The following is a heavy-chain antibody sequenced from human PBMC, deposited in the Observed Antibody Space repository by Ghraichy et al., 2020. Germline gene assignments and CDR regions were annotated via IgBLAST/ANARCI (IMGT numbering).Heavy chain of an antibody. CDR3: AKGYYESTAYYDTDFFDM. V-gene: IGHV3-30*18. D-gene: IGHD3-22*01. CDR1: GFTVSRHG. CDR2: ESYDGSNT. J-gene: IGHJ3*02. Sequence: GGSLRLSCAASGFTVSRHGFYWVRQAPGRGLEWVAAESYDGSNTYYVDSVKGRFTVSRDYSKNTLHLQMNSLRVEDTALYYCAKGYYESTAYYDTDFFDMWGQGTMVIVSS.